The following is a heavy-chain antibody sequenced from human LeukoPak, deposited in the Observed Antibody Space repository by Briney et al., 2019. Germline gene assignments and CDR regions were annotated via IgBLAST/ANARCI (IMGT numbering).Heavy chain of an antibody. Sequence: KPSETLSLTCTVSGGSISSYYWSWIRQPAGKGLEWIGRIYTSGSTNYNPSLKSRFTISVDKSKNQFSLKLSSVTAADTAVYYCATGGSGYWYFDLWGRGTLVTVSS. CDR3: ATGGSGYWYFDL. D-gene: IGHD2-8*02. CDR1: GGSISSYY. J-gene: IGHJ2*01. V-gene: IGHV4-4*07. CDR2: IYTSGST.